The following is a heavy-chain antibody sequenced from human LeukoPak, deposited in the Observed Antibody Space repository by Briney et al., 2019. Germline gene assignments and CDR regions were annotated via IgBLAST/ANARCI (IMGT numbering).Heavy chain of an antibody. V-gene: IGHV4-34*01. CDR2: INHTGST. D-gene: IGHD3-22*01. CDR3: ASPRGDDSGGYYTWYFHH. CDR1: GGSFSGYY. Sequence: SETLSLTCAVYGGSFSGYYWSWIRQPPGKGLEWIGEINHTGSTNYNPSLKSRVTISVDTSKNQFSLKLSSVTAADTAVYFCASPRGDDSGGYYTWYFHHWGQGILVTVSS. J-gene: IGHJ1*01.